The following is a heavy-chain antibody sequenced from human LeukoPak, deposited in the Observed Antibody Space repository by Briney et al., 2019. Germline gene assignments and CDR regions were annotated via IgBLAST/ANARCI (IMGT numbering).Heavy chain of an antibody. Sequence: GGSLRLSCAASGFSVSTKYMTWVRQAPGKGLEWVSAIYIDGRTFYPDSVKGRFIISRDSSKNTLYLQMNSLRVEDTAVYYCARDLSEAQFDWLHYYYGMDVWGQGTTVTVSS. CDR1: GFSVSTKY. CDR3: ARDLSEAQFDWLHYYYGMDV. D-gene: IGHD3-9*01. J-gene: IGHJ6*02. V-gene: IGHV3-66*01. CDR2: IYIDGRT.